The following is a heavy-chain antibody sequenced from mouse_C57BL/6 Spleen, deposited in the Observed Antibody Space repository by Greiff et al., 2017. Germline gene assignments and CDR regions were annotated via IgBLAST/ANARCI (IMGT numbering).Heavy chain of an antibody. CDR3: ARGTTVVATSAMDY. J-gene: IGHJ4*01. V-gene: IGHV1-69*01. Sequence: QVQLQQPGAELVMPGASVKLSCKASGYTFTSYWMHWVKQRPGQGLEWIGEIDPSDSYTTYNQKFKGKSTLTVDKSSSTAYMQLSSLTSEDSAVYYGARGTTVVATSAMDYWGQGTSVTVSS. D-gene: IGHD1-1*01. CDR1: GYTFTSYW. CDR2: IDPSDSYT.